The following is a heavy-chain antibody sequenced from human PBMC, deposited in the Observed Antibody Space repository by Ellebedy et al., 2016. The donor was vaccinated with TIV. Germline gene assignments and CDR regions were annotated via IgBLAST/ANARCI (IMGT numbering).Heavy chain of an antibody. D-gene: IGHD6-19*01. Sequence: GESLKISCAASGFTFSSYWMSWVRQAPGKGLEWVANIKQDGSEKYYVDSVKGRFTISRDNAKNSLYLQMNSLRAEDTAVYSCARDWYSSGWLYYYYGMDVWGQGTTVTVSS. J-gene: IGHJ6*02. V-gene: IGHV3-7*01. CDR2: IKQDGSEK. CDR1: GFTFSSYW. CDR3: ARDWYSSGWLYYYYGMDV.